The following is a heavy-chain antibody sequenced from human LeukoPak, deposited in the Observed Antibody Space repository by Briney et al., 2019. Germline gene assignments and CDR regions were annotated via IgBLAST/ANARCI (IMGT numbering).Heavy chain of an antibody. CDR1: GFTFSSYG. V-gene: IGHV3-30*02. J-gene: IGHJ5*02. CDR2: IRYDGSNK. CDR3: AKDGSGSYYDNWFDP. Sequence: GGSLRLSCAASGFTFSSYGMHWVRQAPGKGLEWVAFIRYDGSNKYYADSVKGRFTISRDNSKNTLYLPMNSLRAEDTAVYYCAKDGSGSYYDNWFDPWGQGTLVTVSS. D-gene: IGHD3-10*01.